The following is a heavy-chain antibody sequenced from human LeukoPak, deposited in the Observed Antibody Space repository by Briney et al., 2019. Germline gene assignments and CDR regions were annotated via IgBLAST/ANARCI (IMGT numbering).Heavy chain of an antibody. D-gene: IGHD3-9*01. Sequence: PSETLSLTCTVSGGSVSSYSWNWIRQPAGKGLEWIGRIYTSGNTNYNPSLKSRVTMSVDTSKNQFSLKLISVTAADTAVYYCARGSIRYFEDSWGQGTLVTVSS. V-gene: IGHV4-4*07. CDR3: ARGSIRYFEDS. CDR2: IYTSGNT. J-gene: IGHJ4*02. CDR1: GGSVSSYS.